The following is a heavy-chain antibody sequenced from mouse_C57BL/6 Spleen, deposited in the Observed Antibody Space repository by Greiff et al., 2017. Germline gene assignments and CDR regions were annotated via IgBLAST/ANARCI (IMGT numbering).Heavy chain of an antibody. CDR1: GYTFTDHT. Sequence: VQLQQSDAELVKPGASVKISCKVSGYTFTDHTIHWMKQRPEQGLEWIGYIYPRDGSTKYNEKFKGKATLTANKSSSTAYMQLNSLTSEDSAVYFCARNPYYCGSSYYFDDWGKGTTLTVSS. J-gene: IGHJ2*01. CDR2: IYPRDGST. V-gene: IGHV1-78*01. CDR3: ARNPYYCGSSYYFDD. D-gene: IGHD1-1*01.